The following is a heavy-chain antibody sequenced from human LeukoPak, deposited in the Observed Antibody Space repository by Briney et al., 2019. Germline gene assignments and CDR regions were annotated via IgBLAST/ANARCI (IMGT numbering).Heavy chain of an antibody. CDR1: GFTFSNYS. J-gene: IGHJ4*02. CDR3: ARDIGYGDYGGDY. D-gene: IGHD4-17*01. Sequence: GGSLRLSCAASGFTFSNYSMNWVRQAPGKGLEWVSSISSDSNYIYYADSIQGRFTISRDNSKNTLYLQMNSLRAEDTAVYYCARDIGYGDYGGDYWGQGTLVTVPS. CDR2: ISSDSNYI. V-gene: IGHV3-21*04.